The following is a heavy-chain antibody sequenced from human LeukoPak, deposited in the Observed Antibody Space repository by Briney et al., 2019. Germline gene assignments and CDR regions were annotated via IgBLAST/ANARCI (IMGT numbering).Heavy chain of an antibody. V-gene: IGHV4-59*01. CDR2: IYYSGST. Sequence: PSETLSLTCTVSGGSISSYYWSWIRQPPGKGLEWIGYIYYSGSTNYNPSLKSRVTISVDTSKNQFSLKLSSVTAADTAVYYCARWVYYYDSSGYGTPNDAFDIWGQGTMVTVSS. D-gene: IGHD3-22*01. CDR3: ARWVYYYDSSGYGTPNDAFDI. J-gene: IGHJ3*02. CDR1: GGSISSYY.